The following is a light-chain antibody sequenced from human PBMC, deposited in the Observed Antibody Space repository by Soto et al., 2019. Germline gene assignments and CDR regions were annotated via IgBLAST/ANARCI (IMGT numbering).Light chain of an antibody. V-gene: IGKV1-5*03. Sequence: DIQMTQSPSTLSASVGDRVTITCRASQSISSYLNWYQQRPGKAPKLLIYKASSLESGVPSRFSGSGSGTEFSLSINSLQPEDFGTYFCQQYDLYWTFGQGTKVDIK. CDR3: QQYDLYWT. CDR1: QSISSY. J-gene: IGKJ1*01. CDR2: KAS.